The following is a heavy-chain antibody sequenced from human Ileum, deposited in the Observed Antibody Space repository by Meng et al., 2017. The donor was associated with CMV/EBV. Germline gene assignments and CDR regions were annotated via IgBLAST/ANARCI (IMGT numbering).Heavy chain of an antibody. Sequence: QVHLVQSGSELKKPGASVKVSSKASENSFISYAMNWVRQAPGQGLEWMGWINTNTGNPTYVQAFTGRFVFSLDTSVNTAYLQISSLKAEDTAVYYCARDGLSGRYFDYWGQGTLVTVSS. CDR2: INTNTGNP. V-gene: IGHV7-4-1*02. CDR3: ARDGLSGRYFDY. J-gene: IGHJ4*02. CDR1: ENSFISYA. D-gene: IGHD1-26*01.